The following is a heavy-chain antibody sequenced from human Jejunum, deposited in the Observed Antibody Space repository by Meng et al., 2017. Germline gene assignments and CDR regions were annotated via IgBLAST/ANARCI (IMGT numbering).Heavy chain of an antibody. CDR1: GASISSGYW. CDR2: IHHGGDT. J-gene: IGHJ4*02. V-gene: IGHV4-4*02. CDR3: ARNGAYSADH. D-gene: IGHD2-15*01. Sequence: QVQLQASGPGLVEPSGTLSLTCAVSGASISSGYWWSWVRQPPGKGLEWIGEIHHGGDTNYNPSLKSRVTISVDKSNNQYSLRLTSVTAADTAMYYCARNGAYSADHWGQGTLVTVSS.